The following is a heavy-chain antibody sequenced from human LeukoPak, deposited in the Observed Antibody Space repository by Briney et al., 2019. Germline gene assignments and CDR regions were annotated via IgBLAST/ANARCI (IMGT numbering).Heavy chain of an antibody. Sequence: GGSLRLSCAASGFTFSSYALHWVRQAPGKGLERVAVISYDGSNKYYADSVKGRFTISRDSSKNTLYLQMNSLRAEDTAVYYCARDIREWSGSYYPDYWGQGTLVTVSS. J-gene: IGHJ4*02. CDR2: ISYDGSNK. CDR1: GFTFSSYA. V-gene: IGHV3-30*14. D-gene: IGHD1-26*01. CDR3: ARDIREWSGSYYPDY.